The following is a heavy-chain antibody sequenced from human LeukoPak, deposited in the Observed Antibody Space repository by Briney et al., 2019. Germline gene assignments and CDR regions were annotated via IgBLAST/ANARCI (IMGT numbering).Heavy chain of an antibody. Sequence: GSPRLSCAASGFTFSSYSMNWVRQAPGKGLEWVSAISGSGGSTYYADSVKGRFTISRDNSKNTLYLQMNSLRAEDTAVYYCAKEWRDCSSTSCSVYWGQGTLVAVSS. J-gene: IGHJ4*02. CDR1: GFTFSSYS. CDR2: ISGSGGST. V-gene: IGHV3-23*01. D-gene: IGHD2-2*01. CDR3: AKEWRDCSSTSCSVY.